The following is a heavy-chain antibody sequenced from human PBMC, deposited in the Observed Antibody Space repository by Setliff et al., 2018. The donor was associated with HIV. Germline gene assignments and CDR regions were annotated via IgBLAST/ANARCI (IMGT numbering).Heavy chain of an antibody. CDR2: IYTSGST. CDR1: GGSISSGSYY. J-gene: IGHJ5*02. V-gene: IGHV4-61*09. CDR3: ASRIYYYDSNNFLREEGFDP. Sequence: SETLSLTCTVSGGSISSGSYYWSWIRQPAGKGLEWIGHIYTSGSTNYNPSLKSRVTISVDTSTNQFSLNLTSVTAADTAVYYCASRIYYYDSNNFLREEGFDPWGQGTLVTVSS. D-gene: IGHD3-22*01.